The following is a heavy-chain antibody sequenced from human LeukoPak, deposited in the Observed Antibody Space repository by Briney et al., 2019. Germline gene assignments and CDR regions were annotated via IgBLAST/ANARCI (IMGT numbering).Heavy chain of an antibody. Sequence: SETLSLTCAVYGGSFSGYYWSWIRQPPGKGLEWIGEINHSGSTNYNPSLKSRVTISVDTSKNQFSLKLSSVTAADTAVYYCARGRRGWLQLRGFDYWGQGTLVTVSS. J-gene: IGHJ4*02. CDR1: GGSFSGYY. V-gene: IGHV4-34*01. D-gene: IGHD5-24*01. CDR2: INHSGST. CDR3: ARGRRGWLQLRGFDY.